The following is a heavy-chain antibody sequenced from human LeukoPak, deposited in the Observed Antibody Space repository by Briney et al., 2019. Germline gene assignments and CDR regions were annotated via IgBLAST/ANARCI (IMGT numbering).Heavy chain of an antibody. Sequence: SETLSLTCTVSGVSIRSSSFYWGWIRQPPGKGLEWIGSIYYSGSTYYRPSLKSRVTMSVDTSKNQFSLRLSSVTAADTAVYYCARGLRWDRAISGTSTFDYWGQGSLVTVSS. CDR2: IYYSGST. J-gene: IGHJ4*02. CDR1: GVSIRSSSFY. CDR3: ARGLRWDRAISGTSTFDY. V-gene: IGHV4-39*01. D-gene: IGHD1-26*01.